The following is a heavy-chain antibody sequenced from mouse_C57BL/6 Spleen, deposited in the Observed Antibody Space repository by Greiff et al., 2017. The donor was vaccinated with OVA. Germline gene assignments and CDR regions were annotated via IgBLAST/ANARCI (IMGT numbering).Heavy chain of an antibody. CDR2: IWSGGST. Sequence: QVQLKQSGPGLVQPSQSLSITCTVSGFSLTSYGVHWVRQSPGKGLEWLGVIWSGGSTDYNAAFISRLSISKDNSKSQVFFKMNSLQADDTAIYYCASSSSQGYDYDGFAYWGQGTLVTVSA. CDR3: ASSSSQGYDYDGFAY. V-gene: IGHV2-2*01. J-gene: IGHJ3*01. D-gene: IGHD2-4*01. CDR1: GFSLTSYG.